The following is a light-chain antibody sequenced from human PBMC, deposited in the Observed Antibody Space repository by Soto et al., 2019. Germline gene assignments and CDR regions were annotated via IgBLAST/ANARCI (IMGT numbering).Light chain of an antibody. CDR2: DVS. CDR1: SSDVGNYDL. V-gene: IGLV2-23*02. J-gene: IGLJ1*01. Sequence: QSALTQPASVSGSPGQSITISCTGTSSDVGNYDLVSWYQHHPGKAPKLMIFDVSERPSGVPDRFSGSKSGNTASLTISGLQAEDEADYYCCLYAVTFYVFGTGTKVTVL. CDR3: CLYAVTFYV.